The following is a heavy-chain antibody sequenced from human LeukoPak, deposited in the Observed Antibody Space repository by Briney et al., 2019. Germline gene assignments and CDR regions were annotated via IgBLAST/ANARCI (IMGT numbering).Heavy chain of an antibody. CDR1: GFTFSSYW. Sequence: PGGSLRLSCAASGFTFSSYWMHWVRQAPGKGLVWVSRINSDGSSTSYADSVKGRFTISRDNAKNTLYLQMNSLRAEDTAVYCCSTGSGHAFDIWGQGTMVTVSS. CDR2: INSDGSST. CDR3: STGSGHAFDI. J-gene: IGHJ3*02. V-gene: IGHV3-74*01. D-gene: IGHD3-10*01.